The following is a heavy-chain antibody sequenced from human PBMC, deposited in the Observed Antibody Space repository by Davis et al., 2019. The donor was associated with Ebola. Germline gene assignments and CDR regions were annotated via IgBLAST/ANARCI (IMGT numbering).Heavy chain of an antibody. D-gene: IGHD2-15*01. CDR2: IWYDGSNK. CDR1: GFTFSSYG. V-gene: IGHV3-33*01. CDR3: AREVVVVVAATPSGYYYYGMDV. Sequence: GGSLRLSCAASGFTFSSYGMHWVRQAPGKGLEWVAVIWYDGSNKYYADSVKGRFTISRDNSKNTLYLQMNSLRAEDTAVYYCAREVVVVVAATPSGYYYYGMDVWGKGTTVTVSS. J-gene: IGHJ6*04.